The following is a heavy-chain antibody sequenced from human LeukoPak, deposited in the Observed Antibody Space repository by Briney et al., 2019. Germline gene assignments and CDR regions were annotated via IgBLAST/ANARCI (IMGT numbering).Heavy chain of an antibody. J-gene: IGHJ4*02. CDR3: ARSTTITMVRGDIDY. CDR1: GGSISSGGYY. Sequence: PSQTLSLTCTVSGGSISSGGYYWSWIPQHPGKGLEWIRYYLNSGSTYYNPSLKSRLTISVDTSKNQFSLKLSSVTAADTAVYYCARSTTITMVRGDIDYWGQGTLVTVSS. V-gene: IGHV4-31*03. CDR2: YLNSGST. D-gene: IGHD3-10*01.